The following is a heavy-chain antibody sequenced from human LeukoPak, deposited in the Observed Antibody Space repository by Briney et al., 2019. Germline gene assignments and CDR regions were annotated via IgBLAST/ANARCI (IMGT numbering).Heavy chain of an antibody. CDR3: ARGLGGASYYMDV. V-gene: IGHV4-4*07. Sequence: SETLSLTCTVSGGSLSSFYWSWVRQPAGKGPEWIGRVDTSGDTHYNPFLKSRATMSLDTSKKQFSLKLNSVAVADTAVYYCARGLGGASYYMDVWGKGTTVTVSS. D-gene: IGHD3-16*01. J-gene: IGHJ6*03. CDR1: GGSLSSFY. CDR2: VDTSGDT.